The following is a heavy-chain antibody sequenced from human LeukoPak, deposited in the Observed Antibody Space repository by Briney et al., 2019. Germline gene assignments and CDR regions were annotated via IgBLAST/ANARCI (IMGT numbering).Heavy chain of an antibody. CDR1: GGSVDSGSYY. Sequence: PSETLSLTCTVSGGSVDSGSYYWGWIRQSPGKGLEWIGSIYYSGSTYYNPSLKSRVTTSVDTSKNQFSLKLSSVTAADTAVYYCARKDYGSGSFSRSFGYWGQGTLVTVSS. CDR3: ARKDYGSGSFSRSFGY. D-gene: IGHD3-10*01. J-gene: IGHJ4*02. CDR2: IYYSGST. V-gene: IGHV4-39*07.